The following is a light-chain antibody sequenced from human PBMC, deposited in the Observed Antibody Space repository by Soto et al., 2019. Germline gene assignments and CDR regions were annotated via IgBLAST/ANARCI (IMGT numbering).Light chain of an antibody. CDR2: EVT. J-gene: IGLJ1*01. CDR1: SSDVGGYNY. V-gene: IGLV2-8*01. Sequence: QSVLTQPPSASGFPGQSVTISCTGTSSDVGGYNYVSWYQQHPDKAPKLMIYEVTKRPSGVPDRFSGSKSGNTASLTVSGLQSEDEADYYCASYAGSNTYVFGTGTKVTVL. CDR3: ASYAGSNTYV.